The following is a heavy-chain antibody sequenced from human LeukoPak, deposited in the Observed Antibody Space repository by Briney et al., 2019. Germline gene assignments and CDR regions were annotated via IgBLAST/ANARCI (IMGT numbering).Heavy chain of an antibody. Sequence: SETLSLTCAVYGGSFSGYYWSWIRQPPGKGLEWIGEINHSGSTNYNPSLKSRVTISVDTSKNQFSLKLSSVTAADTAVYYCARLHDTMVRVNWFDPWGQGTLVTVSS. CDR1: GGSFSGYY. J-gene: IGHJ5*02. V-gene: IGHV4-34*01. CDR2: INHSGST. CDR3: ARLHDTMVRVNWFDP. D-gene: IGHD3-10*01.